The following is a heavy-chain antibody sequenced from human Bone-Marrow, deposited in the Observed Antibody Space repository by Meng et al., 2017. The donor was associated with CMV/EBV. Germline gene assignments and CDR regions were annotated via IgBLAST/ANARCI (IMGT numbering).Heavy chain of an antibody. D-gene: IGHD4-17*01. V-gene: IGHV3-74*01. J-gene: IGHJ4*02. CDR3: VRGANGAYGDY. CDR1: GFTFSDYW. Sequence: GGSLRLSCAASGFTFSDYWMHWVRQAPGKGLVWVSRVKGDGSGTTYADSVKGRFTISRDNAKNTLYLQMNSLRAEDTAVYYCVRGANGAYGDYWGQGTLATFSS. CDR2: VKGDGSGT.